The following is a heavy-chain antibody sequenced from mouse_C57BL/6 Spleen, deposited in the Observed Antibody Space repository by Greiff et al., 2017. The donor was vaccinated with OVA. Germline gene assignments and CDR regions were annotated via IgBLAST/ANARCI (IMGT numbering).Heavy chain of an antibody. CDR1: GFTFSDYG. J-gene: IGHJ2*01. D-gene: IGHD2-1*01. CDR2: ISSGSSTI. V-gene: IGHV5-17*01. Sequence: EVKLVESGGGLVKPGGSLKLSCAASGFTFSDYGMHWVRQAPEKGLEWVAYISSGSSTIYYADTVKGRFTISRDNAKNTLFLQMTSLRSEDTAMYYCARGGVYYGNFFDYWGQGTTLTVSS. CDR3: ARGGVYYGNFFDY.